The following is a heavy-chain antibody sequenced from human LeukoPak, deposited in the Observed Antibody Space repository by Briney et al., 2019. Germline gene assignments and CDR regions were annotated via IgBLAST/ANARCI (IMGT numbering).Heavy chain of an antibody. CDR2: ISISGSTI. CDR1: GFTFTDYF. Sequence: GGSLRLSCAASGFTFTDYFMNWVRQAPGKGLEWVSSISISGSTIYYADSVKGRFTISRDNAKNSLYLQMNSLRAEDTAVYYCASASGYCSSTSCYHAFDIWGQGTMVTVSS. D-gene: IGHD2-2*01. CDR3: ASASGYCSSTSCYHAFDI. J-gene: IGHJ3*02. V-gene: IGHV3-11*01.